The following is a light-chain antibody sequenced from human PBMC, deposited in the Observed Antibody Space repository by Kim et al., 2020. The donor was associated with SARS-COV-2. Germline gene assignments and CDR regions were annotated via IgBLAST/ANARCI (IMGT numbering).Light chain of an antibody. CDR3: NSRDTNDNVV. CDR2: GKN. V-gene: IGLV3-19*01. J-gene: IGLJ2*01. Sequence: SSELTQDPAVSVALGQTVRITCQGDSLRSYYATWYQQKPGQAPILLIYGKNNRPSGIPDRFSGSSSGNTASLTITGAQAVDEADYYCNSRDTNDNVVFGGGTNLTVL. CDR1: SLRSYY.